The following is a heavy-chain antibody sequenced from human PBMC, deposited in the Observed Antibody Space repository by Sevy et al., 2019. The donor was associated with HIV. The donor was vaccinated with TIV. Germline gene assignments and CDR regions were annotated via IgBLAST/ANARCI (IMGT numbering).Heavy chain of an antibody. CDR3: ARRLVITGTTAGGYFDY. Sequence: SETLSLTCTVSGGSISSSSYYWGWIRQPPGKGLEWIGSIYYSGSTYYNPSLKSRVTISVDTSKNQFSRKLSSVTAADTAVYYCARRLVITGTTAGGYFDYWGQGTLVTVSS. D-gene: IGHD1-20*01. V-gene: IGHV4-39*01. J-gene: IGHJ4*02. CDR2: IYYSGST. CDR1: GGSISSSSYY.